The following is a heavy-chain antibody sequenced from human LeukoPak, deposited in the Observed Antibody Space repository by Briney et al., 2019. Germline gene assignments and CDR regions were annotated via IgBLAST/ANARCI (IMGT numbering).Heavy chain of an antibody. J-gene: IGHJ6*02. V-gene: IGHV3-23*01. CDR2: ISGSGGST. CDR3: AKETAAAGPYYYYYYSMDV. D-gene: IGHD6-13*01. CDR1: GFTFSSYA. Sequence: GGSLRLSCAASGFTFSSYAMSWVRQAPGKGLEWVSAISGSGGSTYYADSVKGRFTISRDNSKNTLYLQMNRLRAEDTAVYYCAKETAAAGPYYYYYYSMDVWGQGTTVTVSS.